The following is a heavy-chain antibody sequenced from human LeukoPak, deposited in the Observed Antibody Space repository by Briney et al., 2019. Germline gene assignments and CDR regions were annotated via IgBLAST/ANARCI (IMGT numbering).Heavy chain of an antibody. CDR1: GGSINSHY. CDR3: VRRDPGWNYFDY. CDR2: IYYTGRN. Sequence: SETLSLTCAVSGGSINSHYWSWIRQPPGKGLEWIGDIYYTGRNNYNPSLKSRVTISLYTSKNHLSLNLTSVLAADTAIYYCVRRDPGWNYFDYWGQGILVTVSS. D-gene: IGHD6-19*01. J-gene: IGHJ4*02. V-gene: IGHV4-59*08.